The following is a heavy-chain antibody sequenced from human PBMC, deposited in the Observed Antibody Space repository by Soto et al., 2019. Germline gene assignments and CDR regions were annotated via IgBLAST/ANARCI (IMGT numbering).Heavy chain of an antibody. CDR2: IYHSGST. CDR1: GGSISSGGYS. Sequence: SETLSLTCAVSGGSISSGGYSWSWIRQPPGKGLEWIGYIYHSGSTYYNPSLKSRVTISVDRSKNQFSLKLNSVTAADTAVYYCAREYYYDSSGIGFDPWGPGTLVTVSS. J-gene: IGHJ5*02. D-gene: IGHD3-22*01. CDR3: AREYYYDSSGIGFDP. V-gene: IGHV4-30-2*02.